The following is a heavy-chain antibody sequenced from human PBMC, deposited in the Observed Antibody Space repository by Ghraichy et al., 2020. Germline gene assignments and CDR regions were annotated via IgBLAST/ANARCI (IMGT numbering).Heavy chain of an antibody. Sequence: SQTLSLTCTVSGGSISSSSYYWGWIRQPPGKGLEWIGSIYYSGSTYYNPSLKSRVTISVDTSKNQFSLKLSSVTAADTAVYYCADQIVGATISILGEFDYWGQGTLVTVSS. V-gene: IGHV4-39*01. CDR1: GGSISSSSYY. CDR2: IYYSGST. D-gene: IGHD1-26*01. CDR3: ADQIVGATISILGEFDY. J-gene: IGHJ4*02.